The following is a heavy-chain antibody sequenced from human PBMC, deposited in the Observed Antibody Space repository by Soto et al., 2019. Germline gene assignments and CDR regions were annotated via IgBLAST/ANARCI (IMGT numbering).Heavy chain of an antibody. CDR3: ARNRQAAAGYYYYGMDV. J-gene: IGHJ6*02. Sequence: ASVKVSCKASGYTFTGYYMHWVRQAPGQGLEWMGWINPNSGGTNYAQKFQGRVTMTRDTSISTAYMELSGLRSDDTAVYYCARNRQAAAGYYYYGMDVWGQGTTVTVSS. CDR1: GYTFTGYY. V-gene: IGHV1-2*02. D-gene: IGHD6-13*01. CDR2: INPNSGGT.